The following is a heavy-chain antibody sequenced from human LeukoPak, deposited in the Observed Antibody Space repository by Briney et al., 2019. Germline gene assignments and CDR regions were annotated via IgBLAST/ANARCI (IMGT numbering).Heavy chain of an antibody. Sequence: PSETLSLTCAVSGGSISSGGYSWSWIRQPPGKGLEWIGYIYHSGSTYYNPSLKSRVTISVDRSKNQFSLKLSSVTAADTAVYYCARQRMATNSLDAFDIWGQGTMVTVSS. CDR2: IYHSGST. J-gene: IGHJ3*02. D-gene: IGHD5-24*01. V-gene: IGHV4-30-2*01. CDR1: GGSISSGGYS. CDR3: ARQRMATNSLDAFDI.